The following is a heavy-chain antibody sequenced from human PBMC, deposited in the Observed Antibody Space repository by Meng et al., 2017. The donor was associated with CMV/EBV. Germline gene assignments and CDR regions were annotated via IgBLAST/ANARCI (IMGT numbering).Heavy chain of an antibody. CDR2: IYSGGST. J-gene: IGHJ4*02. V-gene: IGHV3-53*01. CDR1: GFTFSDYY. Sequence: GESLKISCAASGFTFSDYYMSWVRQAPGKGLEWVSVIYSGGSTYYADSVKGRFTISRDNSKNTLYLQMNSLRAEDTAVYYCARGATVTVEDYWGQGTLVTVSS. D-gene: IGHD4-17*01. CDR3: ARGATVTVEDY.